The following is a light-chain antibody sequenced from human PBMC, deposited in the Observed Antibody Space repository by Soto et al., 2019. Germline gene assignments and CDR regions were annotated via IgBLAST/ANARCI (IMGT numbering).Light chain of an antibody. CDR1: QSVSSY. Sequence: EIVLTQSPATLSLSPGERATLSCRASQSVSSYLAWYQQKPGQAPRLLIYDASNRANGIPARFSGSGSGTAFTLTSSSLEPEDFAVYYGQQRSNWPPGFCQGTRLEIK. CDR3: QQRSNWPPG. J-gene: IGKJ5*01. V-gene: IGKV3-11*01. CDR2: DAS.